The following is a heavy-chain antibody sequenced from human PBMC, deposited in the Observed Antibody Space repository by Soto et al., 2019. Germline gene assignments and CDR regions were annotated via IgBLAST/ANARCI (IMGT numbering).Heavy chain of an antibody. CDR2: ISYDGSNK. D-gene: IGHD6-13*01. J-gene: IGHJ6*03. CDR3: AKRGQQLAYFYHYYMDV. V-gene: IGHV3-30*18. CDR1: GFTFSIYG. Sequence: GGSLRLSCAASGFTFSIYGMHWVRQAPGKGLEWVAVISYDGSNKYYADSVKGRFTISRDNTKNTLYLQMNSLRAEDTAVYYCAKRGQQLAYFYHYYMDVWGKGTTVTVSS.